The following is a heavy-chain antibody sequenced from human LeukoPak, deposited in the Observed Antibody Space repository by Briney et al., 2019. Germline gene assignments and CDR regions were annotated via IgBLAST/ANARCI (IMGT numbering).Heavy chain of an antibody. V-gene: IGHV5-51*01. Sequence: GESLKISFKGSGYRFTSYWIGWVRQRPGKGLEWMGIIYPGDSDTRYSPSFQGQVTISAGKSISTAYLQWSSLKASDTAMYYCARLTTVTKSYFDYWGQGTLVTVSS. CDR1: GYRFTSYW. CDR3: ARLTTVTKSYFDY. CDR2: IYPGDSDT. D-gene: IGHD4-17*01. J-gene: IGHJ4*02.